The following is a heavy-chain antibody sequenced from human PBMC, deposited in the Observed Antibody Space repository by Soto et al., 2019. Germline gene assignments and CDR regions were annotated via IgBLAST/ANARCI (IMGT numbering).Heavy chain of an antibody. V-gene: IGHV1-69*13. CDR1: GGTFSSYA. Sequence: ASVKVSCKASGGTFSSYAISWVRQAPGQGLEWMGGIIPIFGTANYAQKFQGRVTITADESTSTAYMELSSLRSEDTAVYYCASEVNYYDSSGYYRAFDYWGQGTLVTVSS. CDR2: IIPIFGTA. CDR3: ASEVNYYDSSGYYRAFDY. D-gene: IGHD3-22*01. J-gene: IGHJ4*02.